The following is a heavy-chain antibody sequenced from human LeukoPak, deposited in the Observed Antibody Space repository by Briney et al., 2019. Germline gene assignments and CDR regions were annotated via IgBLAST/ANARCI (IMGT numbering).Heavy chain of an antibody. CDR2: IYHGGSI. J-gene: IGHJ4*02. CDR3: LNWNGGY. Sequence: SETLSLTCAVSGGSISSRSWWNWVRQPPGKGLEWIGEIYHGGSINYNPSLKSRVTISVDKSKSQFSLSLSSVTAADTAVYYCLNWNGGYWGQGTLVTVSS. D-gene: IGHD1-20*01. V-gene: IGHV4-4*02. CDR1: GGSISSRSW.